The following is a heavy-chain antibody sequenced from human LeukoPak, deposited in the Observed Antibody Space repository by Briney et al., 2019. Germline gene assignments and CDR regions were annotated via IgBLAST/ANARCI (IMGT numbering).Heavy chain of an antibody. D-gene: IGHD3-22*01. CDR2: ISRASESI. J-gene: IGHJ4*02. Sequence: GGSLRLSCAASGFTFNAYSMGWVRQAPGKGLEWVSIISRASESIFYADSVKGRFTISRDNAKNSLYLQMNSLRAEDTAVYYCARDSSYYYDSSALKYWGQGTLVTVSS. CDR1: GFTFNAYS. CDR3: ARDSSYYYDSSALKY. V-gene: IGHV3-21*01.